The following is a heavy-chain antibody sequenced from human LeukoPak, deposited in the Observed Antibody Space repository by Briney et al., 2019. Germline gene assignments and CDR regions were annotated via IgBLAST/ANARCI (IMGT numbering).Heavy chain of an antibody. CDR2: INPNSGGT. D-gene: IGHD1-26*01. J-gene: IGHJ6*02. CDR3: ARERGGESWELLTRGDYYYGMDV. Sequence: ASVKVSCKASGYTFTGYYMHWVRQAPGQGLEWMGWINPNSGGTNYAQKFQGRVTMTRDTSISTAYMELRRLRSDDTAVYYCARERGGESWELLTRGDYYYGMDVWGQGTTVTVTS. V-gene: IGHV1-2*02. CDR1: GYTFTGYY.